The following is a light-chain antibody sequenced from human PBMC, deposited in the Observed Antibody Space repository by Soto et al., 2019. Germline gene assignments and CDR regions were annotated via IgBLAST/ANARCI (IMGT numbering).Light chain of an antibody. Sequence: HSVLTQPASVSGSPGQSIAISCTGTSSDVGGYSYVSWYQQQPGKAPKLVISDVSNRPSGVSDRFSGSKSGNTASLTISGLQTEDEADYYCASYTTSSTYVLGTGTKVTVL. CDR1: SSDVGGYSY. CDR3: ASYTTSSTYV. J-gene: IGLJ1*01. V-gene: IGLV2-14*01. CDR2: DVS.